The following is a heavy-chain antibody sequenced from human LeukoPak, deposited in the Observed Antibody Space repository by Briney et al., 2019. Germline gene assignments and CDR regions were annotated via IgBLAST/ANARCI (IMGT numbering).Heavy chain of an antibody. CDR1: GYTFTSYG. Sequence: ASVKVSCKASGYTFTSYGISWVRQAPGQGLEWMGWISAYNGNTNYAQKVQGRVTTTTDTSTSTAYMELRSLRSDDTAVYYCARARITYPGYYYYYMDVWGKGTTVTVSS. V-gene: IGHV1-18*01. CDR2: ISAYNGNT. D-gene: IGHD3-16*01. CDR3: ARARITYPGYYYYYMDV. J-gene: IGHJ6*03.